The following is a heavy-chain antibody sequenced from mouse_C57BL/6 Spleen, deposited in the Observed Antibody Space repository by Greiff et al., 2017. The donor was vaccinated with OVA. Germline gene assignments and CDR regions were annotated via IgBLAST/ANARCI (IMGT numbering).Heavy chain of an antibody. Sequence: VQLQQPGAELVRPGSSVKLSCKASGYTFTSYWMHWVKQRPIQGLEWIGNIDPSDSETHYNQKFKDKATLTVDKSSSTAYMQLSSLTSEDSAVYYCARGRQLRLFDYWGQGTTLTVSS. CDR3: ARGRQLRLFDY. CDR2: IDPSDSET. CDR1: GYTFTSYW. J-gene: IGHJ2*01. D-gene: IGHD3-2*02. V-gene: IGHV1-52*01.